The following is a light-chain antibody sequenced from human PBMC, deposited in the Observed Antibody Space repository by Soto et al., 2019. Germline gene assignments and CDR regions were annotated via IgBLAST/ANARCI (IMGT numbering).Light chain of an antibody. CDR1: HDVTRR. Sequence: ERVMTQSPVTLSLSPGDTETIYCRASHDVTRRLAWYQVKQGQAPRLLIYDASTRATGLPARFSGTGSGTEFTLTISSLQSEDFAVYYCQHYTNWPLTFGGGTKVDIK. CDR3: QHYTNWPLT. CDR2: DAS. V-gene: IGKV3-15*01. J-gene: IGKJ4*01.